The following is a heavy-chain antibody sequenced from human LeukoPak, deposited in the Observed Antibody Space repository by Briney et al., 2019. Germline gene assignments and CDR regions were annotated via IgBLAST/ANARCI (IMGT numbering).Heavy chain of an antibody. Sequence: ASVKVSCKASGYTFLSYGITWVRQAPGQGLEWMGWIRPYTTKTNYAQSLQGRVTMTTDTSTSTAYMELRSLRSDDTAVYYCAREGGVGPTAPPDYYSYQMDVWGKGTTVTVSS. CDR3: AREGGVGPTAPPDYYSYQMDV. D-gene: IGHD1-26*01. V-gene: IGHV1-18*01. CDR2: IRPYTTKT. J-gene: IGHJ6*03. CDR1: GYTFLSYG.